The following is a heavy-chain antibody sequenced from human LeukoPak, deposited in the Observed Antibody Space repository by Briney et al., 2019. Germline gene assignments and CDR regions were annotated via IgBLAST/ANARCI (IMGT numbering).Heavy chain of an antibody. J-gene: IGHJ4*02. CDR1: GFKFSVYS. Sequence: GGSLRLSCAASGFKFSVYSMNWVRQAPGKGLEWVSYMTSDTRTIYYAVSVQGRFTISRDNAKNSLYLQMNSLRAEDTAVYYCATQWELHPAFWGQGTLVTVSS. CDR2: MTSDTRTI. CDR3: ATQWELHPAF. V-gene: IGHV3-48*01. D-gene: IGHD1-26*01.